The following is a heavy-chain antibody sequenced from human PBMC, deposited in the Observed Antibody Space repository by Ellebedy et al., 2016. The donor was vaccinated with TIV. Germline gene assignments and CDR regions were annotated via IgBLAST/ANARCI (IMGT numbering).Heavy chain of an antibody. CDR1: GYTFTSHY. CDR2: INPDSSGT. V-gene: IGHV1-2*02. J-gene: IGHJ6*02. D-gene: IGHD6-13*01. CDR3: ARVRRGSSGMDV. Sequence: ASVKVSCKASGYTFTSHYMHWVRQAPGQGLEWLGWINPDSSGTDSAQKFQGRLTMTRDTSINTAYMQLIRLESDDTAVYYCARVRRGSSGMDVWGQGTAVTVSS.